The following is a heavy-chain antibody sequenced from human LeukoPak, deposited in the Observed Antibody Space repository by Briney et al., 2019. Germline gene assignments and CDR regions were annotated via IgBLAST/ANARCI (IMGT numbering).Heavy chain of an antibody. CDR2: IIPIFGTA. V-gene: IGHV1-69*01. D-gene: IGHD2-2*01. Sequence: GASVKVSCKASRGTFSSYAISWVRQAPGQGLEWMGGIIPIFGTANYAQKFQGRVTITADESTSTAYMELSSLRSEDTAVYYCARTRSVVPAAHAWFDPWGQGTLVTVSS. CDR3: ARTRSVVPAAHAWFDP. J-gene: IGHJ5*02. CDR1: RGTFSSYA.